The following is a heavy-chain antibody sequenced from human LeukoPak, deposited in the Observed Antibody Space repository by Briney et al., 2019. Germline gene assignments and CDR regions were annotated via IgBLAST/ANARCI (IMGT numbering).Heavy chain of an antibody. D-gene: IGHD4-17*01. Sequence: GGSLRLSCAASGFTFSSYAMSWVRRAPGKGLEWVSAISGSGGSTYYADSVKGRFTISRDNSKNTLYLQMNSLRAEDTAVYYCASRTIRYYGDPRADYDYYYMDVWGKGTTVTVSS. V-gene: IGHV3-23*01. CDR2: ISGSGGST. CDR3: ASRTIRYYGDPRADYDYYYMDV. J-gene: IGHJ6*03. CDR1: GFTFSSYA.